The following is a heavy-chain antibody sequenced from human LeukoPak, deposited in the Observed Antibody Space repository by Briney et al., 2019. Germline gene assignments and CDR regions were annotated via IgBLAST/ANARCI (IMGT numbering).Heavy chain of an antibody. V-gene: IGHV3-23*01. CDR1: GFTFSVYA. CDR3: ARRYYYLDV. Sequence: GEPLNFSCAASGFTFSVYAMSWVRQAPGKGLEWVSTIDNSGAGTYYADSVKGRFTISRDNPQNIVYLQMNSLTAEDTAVYYCARRYYYLDVWGKGTTVTV. J-gene: IGHJ6*03. CDR2: IDNSGAGT.